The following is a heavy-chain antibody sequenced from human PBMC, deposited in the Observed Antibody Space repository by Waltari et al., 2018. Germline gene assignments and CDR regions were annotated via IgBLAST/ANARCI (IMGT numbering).Heavy chain of an antibody. CDR3: AREGYTSGRAGNFDY. CDR1: RSAFSNAI. J-gene: IGHJ4*02. D-gene: IGHD2-15*01. CDR2: MSYDGYSR. V-gene: IGHV3-30-3*01. Sequence: LVESGGDVVQSGRSLRLSCASSRSAFSNAIMPWVRQAPGKGLEWVSAMSYDGYSRYYADSVKGRFTISRDDSLKTVYLQLDSLRVEDTAVYYCAREGYTSGRAGNFDYWGQGTLVTVSS.